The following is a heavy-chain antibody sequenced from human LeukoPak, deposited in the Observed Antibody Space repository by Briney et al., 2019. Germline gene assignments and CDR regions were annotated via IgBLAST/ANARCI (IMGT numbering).Heavy chain of an antibody. CDR1: GFTFSSYW. J-gene: IGHJ6*02. D-gene: IGHD2-2*01. CDR2: IKQDGSEK. CDR3: ARDGTSLRGRSFPYYYHYYGMDV. Sequence: GGSLRLSCAASGFTFSSYWMSWVRQAPGKGLEWVANIKQDGSEKYYVDSVKGRFTISRDNAKNSLYLQMNSLRAEDTAVYYCARDGTSLRGRSFPYYYHYYGMDVWGQGTTVTVSS. V-gene: IGHV3-7*05.